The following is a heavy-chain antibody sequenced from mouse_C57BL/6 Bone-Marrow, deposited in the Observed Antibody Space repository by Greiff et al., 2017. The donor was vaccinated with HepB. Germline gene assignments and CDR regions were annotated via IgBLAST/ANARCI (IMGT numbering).Heavy chain of an antibody. Sequence: VQLQQSGAELVRPGASVKLSCTASGFNIKDDYMHWVKQRPEQGLEWIGWIDPENGDTKYASKFQGKATITADTSSNTAYLQLSSLTSEDTAVYYCTTHYGSSYLFAYWGQGTLVTVSA. CDR3: TTHYGSSYLFAY. V-gene: IGHV14-4*01. D-gene: IGHD1-1*01. CDR1: GFNIKDDY. J-gene: IGHJ3*01. CDR2: IDPENGDT.